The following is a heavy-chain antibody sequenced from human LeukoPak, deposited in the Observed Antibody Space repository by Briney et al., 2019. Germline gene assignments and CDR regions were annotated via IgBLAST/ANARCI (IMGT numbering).Heavy chain of an antibody. Sequence: ASVKVSCKASGGTFSSYAISWVRQAPGQGLEWMGGIIPIFGTANYAQKFQGRVTITADESTSTAYMELSSLRSEDTAVYYCARGQIPTNGFRELYWWGQGTLVTVSS. CDR2: IIPIFGTA. CDR3: ARGQIPTNGFRELYW. J-gene: IGHJ4*02. D-gene: IGHD3-10*01. V-gene: IGHV1-69*01. CDR1: GGTFSSYA.